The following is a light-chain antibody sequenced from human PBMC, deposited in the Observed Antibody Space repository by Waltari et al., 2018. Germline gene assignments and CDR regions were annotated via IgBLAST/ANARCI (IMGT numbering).Light chain of an antibody. V-gene: IGKV3-15*01. CDR1: HPSNTN. Sequence: MTQSPDTLSASPGERITLSCRASHPSNTNLAWYQRKPGQAPRLLISDASTRAAGVPARFSGSGSGTEFTLTISSLQSEDFAVYYCQQYNNWPPAFGQGTKVESK. CDR2: DAS. J-gene: IGKJ1*01. CDR3: QQYNNWPPA.